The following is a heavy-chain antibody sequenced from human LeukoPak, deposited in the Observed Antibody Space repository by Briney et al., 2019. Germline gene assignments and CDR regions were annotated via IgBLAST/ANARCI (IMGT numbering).Heavy chain of an antibody. D-gene: IGHD3-3*01. CDR2: INHSGST. CDR1: GGSFSGYY. Sequence: SETLSLTCAVYGGSFSGYYWSWIRQSPGKGLEWIGEINHSGSTNYNPSLKSRVTISVDTSKNQFSLKLSSVTAADTAVYYCARCRRYYDFWSGYCPRCDYYYYMDVWGKGTTVTVSS. CDR3: ARCRRYYDFWSGYCPRCDYYYYMDV. J-gene: IGHJ6*03. V-gene: IGHV4-34*01.